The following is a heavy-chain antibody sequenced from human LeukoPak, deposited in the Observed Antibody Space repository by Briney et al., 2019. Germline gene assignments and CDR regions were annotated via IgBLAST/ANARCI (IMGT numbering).Heavy chain of an antibody. CDR2: IKEDGSEK. Sequence: PGGSLRLSCATSGFTFSNYWMGWVRQAPGKGLERVANIKEDGSEKNYVDSVKGRFTISRDNAKNSLYLQMNSLRAEDTAIYYCARDWGAAGLWDYWGQGTLVTVSS. J-gene: IGHJ4*02. CDR3: ARDWGAAGLWDY. V-gene: IGHV3-7*05. CDR1: GFTFSNYW. D-gene: IGHD6-13*01.